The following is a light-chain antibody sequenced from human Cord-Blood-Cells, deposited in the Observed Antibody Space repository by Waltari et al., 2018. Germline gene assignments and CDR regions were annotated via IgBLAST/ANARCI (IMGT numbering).Light chain of an antibody. CDR1: ILGDKY. V-gene: IGLV3-1*01. CDR2: QES. CDR3: QAWDSSTWV. Sequence: YELTQPPSVSVSPGQTASITCCVHILGDKYPCWYPQKPGQSPVLVIYQESKRPPGLPERFSGSNSRNTATLTISGTQAMDEADYDCQAWDSSTWVFGGGTKLTVL. J-gene: IGLJ3*02.